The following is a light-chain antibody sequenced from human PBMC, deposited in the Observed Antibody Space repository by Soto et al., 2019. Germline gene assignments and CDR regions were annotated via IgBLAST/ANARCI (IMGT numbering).Light chain of an antibody. V-gene: IGKV1-12*01. CDR2: AAS. J-gene: IGKJ4*01. Sequence: IQMTQSPSSVSASIGDSVTITCRASQHISNWLAWYQQKPGKPPKLVIHAASRLESGVPSRISCSGSWTDFTLTIRNLQPEDLATYYCQQANSFPLTFGGGTKVEIK. CDR3: QQANSFPLT. CDR1: QHISNW.